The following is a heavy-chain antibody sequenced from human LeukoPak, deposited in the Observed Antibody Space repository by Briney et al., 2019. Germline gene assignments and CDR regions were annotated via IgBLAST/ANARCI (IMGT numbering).Heavy chain of an antibody. CDR3: ARPKNKRRFLEWLLFDY. CDR2: IYTSGST. V-gene: IGHV4-4*07. J-gene: IGHJ4*02. CDR1: GGSISSYY. D-gene: IGHD3-3*01. Sequence: TSETLSLTCTVPGGSISSYYWSWIRQPAGKGLEWIGRIYTSGSTNYNLSLKSRVTMSVDTSKNQFSLKLSPVTAADTAVYYCARPKNKRRFLEWLLFDYWGQGTLVTVSS.